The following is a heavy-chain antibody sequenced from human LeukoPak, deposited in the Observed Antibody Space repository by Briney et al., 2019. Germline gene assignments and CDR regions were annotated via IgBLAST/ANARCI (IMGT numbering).Heavy chain of an antibody. D-gene: IGHD3-22*01. CDR2: ISSSGTTI. J-gene: IGHJ4*02. CDR1: GLTFSDYY. CDR3: ARWDSSGCLDY. V-gene: IGHV3-11*01. Sequence: GGSLRLSCAASGLTFSDYYMSWIRQAPGKGLEWVSYISSSGTTIYYADPVKGRFTISRDNAKNSLYLQMNSLRAEDTAVYLCARWDSSGCLDYWGQGTLVTVSS.